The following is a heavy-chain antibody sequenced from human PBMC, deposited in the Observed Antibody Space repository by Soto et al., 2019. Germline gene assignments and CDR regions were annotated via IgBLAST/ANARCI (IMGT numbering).Heavy chain of an antibody. V-gene: IGHV1-69*06. Sequence: SVKVSCKASGGTFISYAISLLRQAPVQVLEWMGGIIPIFGTANYAQKFQGRVTITADKSTSTAYMELSSLRSEDTAVYYCARTRAIVVVIHDAFDIWGQGTMVTVSS. J-gene: IGHJ3*02. D-gene: IGHD3-22*01. CDR2: IIPIFGTA. CDR3: ARTRAIVVVIHDAFDI. CDR1: GGTFISYA.